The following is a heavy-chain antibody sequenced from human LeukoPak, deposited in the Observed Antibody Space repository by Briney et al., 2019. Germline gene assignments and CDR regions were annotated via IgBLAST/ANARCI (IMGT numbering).Heavy chain of an antibody. CDR3: ARTTSLTASGYDY. D-gene: IGHD4-17*01. Sequence: ASVKVCCETSGYTFTTYHVNWVRQATGQGLEWMGWMNPNTGDSGYAQKFQGRVTITRDTSISTAYMELSSLRSEDTAVYFCARTTSLTASGYDYWGQGTLVTVSS. CDR2: MNPNTGDS. CDR1: GYTFTTYH. V-gene: IGHV1-8*03. J-gene: IGHJ4*02.